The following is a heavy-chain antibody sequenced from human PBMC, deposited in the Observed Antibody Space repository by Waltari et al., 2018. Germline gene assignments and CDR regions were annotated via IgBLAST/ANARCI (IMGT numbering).Heavy chain of an antibody. CDR1: GFTFNKYS. CDR2: IRHDSSDI. CDR3: ARDWFGETF. Sequence: EVQLVASGGGLVQPGGSLRLSCEASGFTFNKYSMIWVSQAPGKWLEWLSFIRHDSSDIYYADSVEGRFSISRDNAQNSLFLHMNSLRVEDTAVYYCARDWFGETFWGQGTLVTVSS. V-gene: IGHV3-48*04. D-gene: IGHD3-10*01. J-gene: IGHJ4*02.